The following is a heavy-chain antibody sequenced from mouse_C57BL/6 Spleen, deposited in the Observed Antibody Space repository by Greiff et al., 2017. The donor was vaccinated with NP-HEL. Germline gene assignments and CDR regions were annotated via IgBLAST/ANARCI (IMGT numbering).Heavy chain of an antibody. J-gene: IGHJ1*03. V-gene: IGHV5-16*01. Sequence: EVMLVESEGGLVQPGSSMKLSCTASGFTFSDYYMAWVRQVPEKGLEWVANINYDGSSTYYLDSLKSRFIISKDNAKNILYLQMSSLKSEDTATYYCARERGYGGSYEGYFDVWGTGTTVTVSS. D-gene: IGHD1-1*01. CDR3: ARERGYGGSYEGYFDV. CDR2: INYDGSST. CDR1: GFTFSDYY.